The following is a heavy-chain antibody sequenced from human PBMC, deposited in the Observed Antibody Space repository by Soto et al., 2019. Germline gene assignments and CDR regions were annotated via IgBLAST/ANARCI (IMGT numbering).Heavy chain of an antibody. D-gene: IGHD2-15*01. J-gene: IGHJ4*02. V-gene: IGHV4-39*01. CDR3: ARSPRRGGYFDY. CDR1: GGSISSSSYY. Sequence: SETLSLTCTVSGGSISSSSYYWGWIRQPPGKGLEWIGSIYYSGSTYYNPSLKSRVTISVDTSKNQFSLKLSSVTAADTAVYYCARSPRRGGYFDYWGQGTLVTVSS. CDR2: IYYSGST.